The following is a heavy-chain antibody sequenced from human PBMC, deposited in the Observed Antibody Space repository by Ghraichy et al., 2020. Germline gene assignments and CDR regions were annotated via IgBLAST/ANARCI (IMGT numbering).Heavy chain of an antibody. CDR2: IYYSGST. CDR3: ARPDSSGAGMDV. Sequence: SETLSLTCTVSGGSISSSSYYWGWIRQPPGKGLEWIGSIYYSGSTYYNPSLKSRVTISVDTSKNQFSLKLSSVTAADTAVYYCARPDSSGAGMDVWGQGTTVTVSS. D-gene: IGHD3-22*01. CDR1: GGSISSSSYY. J-gene: IGHJ6*02. V-gene: IGHV4-39*01.